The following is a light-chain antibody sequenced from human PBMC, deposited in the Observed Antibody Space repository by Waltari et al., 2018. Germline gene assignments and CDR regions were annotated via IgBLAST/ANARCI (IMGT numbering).Light chain of an antibody. CDR2: GAS. J-gene: IGKJ2*01. Sequence: DIQMTQSPSSLSASVGGSVTMSCRASHNIDVFLNWYQQNPGKAPKLLIFGASSLQNGVPSRFSGSGSGTDFTLTITSLSSEDSATYYCQQSQGFPYTFGQGTKLEIK. CDR1: HNIDVF. CDR3: QQSQGFPYT. V-gene: IGKV1-39*01.